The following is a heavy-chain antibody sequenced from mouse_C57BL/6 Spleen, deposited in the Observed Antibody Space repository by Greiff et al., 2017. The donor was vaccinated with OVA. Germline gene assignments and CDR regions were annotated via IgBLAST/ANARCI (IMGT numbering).Heavy chain of an antibody. D-gene: IGHD2-3*01. V-gene: IGHV1-50*01. CDR3: ALDGYRYYAMDY. CDR1: GYTFTSYW. CDR2: FDPSDSYT. J-gene: IGHJ4*01. Sequence: QVQLQQPGAELVKPGASVKLSCKASGYTFTSYWMQWVKQRPGQGLEWIGEFDPSDSYTNYNQKFKGKATLTVEKSSSTVYLQLSSLTSDDSAVYYCALDGYRYYAMDYWGQGTSVTVSS.